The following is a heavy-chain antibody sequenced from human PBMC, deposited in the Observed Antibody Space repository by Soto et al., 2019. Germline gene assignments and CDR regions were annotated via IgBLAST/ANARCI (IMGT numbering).Heavy chain of an antibody. CDR3: AKGPYFEYSSSAGKYYYYMDV. CDR2: ISYDGSNK. CDR1: GFTFSSYG. J-gene: IGHJ6*03. D-gene: IGHD6-6*01. Sequence: GGSLRLSCAASGFTFSSYGMHWVRQAPGKGLEWVAVISYDGSNKYYADSVKGRFTISRDNSKNTLYLQMNSLRAEDTAVYYCAKGPYFEYSSSAGKYYYYMDVWGKGTTVTVSS. V-gene: IGHV3-30*18.